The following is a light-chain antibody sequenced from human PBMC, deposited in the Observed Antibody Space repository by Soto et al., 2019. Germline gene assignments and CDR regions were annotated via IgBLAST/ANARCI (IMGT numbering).Light chain of an antibody. CDR3: QQSYSTPT. Sequence: DIQMTQSPSSLSASVGDRVTITCRASQSISIYLNWYQQKPGKAPILLVYAGSSLQGEVPSRFGGSGSGTDFTLTITSLQPEDFATYYCQQSYSTPTFGGGTKVEIK. V-gene: IGKV1-39*01. CDR2: AGS. CDR1: QSISIY. J-gene: IGKJ4*01.